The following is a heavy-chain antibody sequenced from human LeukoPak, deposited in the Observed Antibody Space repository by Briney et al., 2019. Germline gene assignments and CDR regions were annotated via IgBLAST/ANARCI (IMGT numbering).Heavy chain of an antibody. D-gene: IGHD2/OR15-2a*01. V-gene: IGHV3-7*01. CDR1: GFTFTTYW. J-gene: IGHJ4*02. CDR3: ARDWFHAIDY. Sequence: HPGGSLRLSCAASGFTFTTYWMTWVRQAPGKGLEWVANIKQDGSEKYYLDSVKGRFTISRDNAKNTLYLQMNSLRAEDTAVYYCARDWFHAIDYWGQGTLVTVSS. CDR2: IKQDGSEK.